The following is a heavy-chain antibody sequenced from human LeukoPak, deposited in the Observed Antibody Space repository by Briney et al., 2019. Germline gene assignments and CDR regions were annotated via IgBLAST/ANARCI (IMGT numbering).Heavy chain of an antibody. CDR1: GGSFSGYY. V-gene: IGHV4-34*01. Sequence: SETLSLTCAVYGGSFSGYYWSWIRQPPGKGLEWIGEINHTGSTNYNPSLKSRVTISVDTSKNQFSLKPSSVTAADTAVYYCAGGMGYCSSTSCYIGNWGQGTLVTVSS. CDR2: INHTGST. D-gene: IGHD2-2*02. CDR3: AGGMGYCSSTSCYIGN. J-gene: IGHJ4*02.